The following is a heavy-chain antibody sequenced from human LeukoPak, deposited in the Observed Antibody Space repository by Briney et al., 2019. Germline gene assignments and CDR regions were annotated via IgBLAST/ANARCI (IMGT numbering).Heavy chain of an antibody. D-gene: IGHD6-19*01. CDR2: IHTSGST. CDR1: GGSISNYH. J-gene: IGHJ4*02. CDR3: ARRDISSGWSFDY. V-gene: IGHV4-4*07. Sequence: SETLSLTCTVSGGSISNYHWSWIRQPAGKGLDWIGQIHTSGSTNYKPPLKSRVSMSIDTTEDQVSLTIRAVAAADTAFYYCARRDISSGWSFDYWGQGTLVTVSS.